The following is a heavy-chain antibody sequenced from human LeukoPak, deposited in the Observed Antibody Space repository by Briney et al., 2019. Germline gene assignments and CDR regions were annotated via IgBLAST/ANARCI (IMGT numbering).Heavy chain of an antibody. CDR3: ARDLVDTAMLNPYYFDY. D-gene: IGHD5-18*01. V-gene: IGHV3-30-3*01. CDR2: ISYDGSNK. J-gene: IGHJ4*02. CDR1: GFTFSSYA. Sequence: GGSLRLSCAASGFTFSSYAMHWVRQAPGKGLEWVAVISYDGSNKYYADSVKGRFTISRDNSKNTLYLQMNSLRAEDTAVYYCARDLVDTAMLNPYYFDYWGQGTLVTVSS.